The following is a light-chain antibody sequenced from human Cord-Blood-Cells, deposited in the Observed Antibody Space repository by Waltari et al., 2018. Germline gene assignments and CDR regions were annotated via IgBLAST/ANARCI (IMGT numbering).Light chain of an antibody. Sequence: QSVLTQPPSVSAAPGQKVTISCSGSSSNLGNNYVSWYQQLPGTAPSLLIYDNNKRPSGNPDRFSGSKSGTSATLGITGLQTGDEADYYCGTWDSSLSAYVFGTGTKVTVL. J-gene: IGLJ1*01. CDR1: SSNLGNNY. CDR2: DNN. CDR3: GTWDSSLSAYV. V-gene: IGLV1-51*01.